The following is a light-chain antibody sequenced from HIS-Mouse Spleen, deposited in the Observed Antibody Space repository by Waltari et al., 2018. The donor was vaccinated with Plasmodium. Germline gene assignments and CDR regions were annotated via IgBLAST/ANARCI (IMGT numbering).Light chain of an antibody. CDR2: WAC. Sequence: DIVMTQSPDSLAVSLGERATINCKSSQRVLYSSNHKNYLAWYQQKPGQPPKLLIYWACTRESGVPDRFSGSGSGTDFTLTISSLQAEDVAVYYCQQYYSTPRLTFGGGTKVEIK. J-gene: IGKJ4*01. V-gene: IGKV4-1*01. CDR1: QRVLYSSNHKNY. CDR3: QQYYSTPRLT.